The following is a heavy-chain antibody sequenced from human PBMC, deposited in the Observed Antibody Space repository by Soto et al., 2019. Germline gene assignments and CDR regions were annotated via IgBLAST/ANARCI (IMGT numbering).Heavy chain of an antibody. J-gene: IGHJ4*02. CDR3: AKDLGDLMYYFDY. CDR2: ISGSGGST. Sequence: EVQLLESGGGLVQPGGSLRLSCAASGFTFSSYAMSWVRQAPGKGLEWVSAISGSGGSTYYADSVKGRYTICRDKSKNTLYLQMNSLRAEDTAVYYCAKDLGDLMYYFDYWGQGTLVTVSS. D-gene: IGHD1-26*01. V-gene: IGHV3-23*01. CDR1: GFTFSSYA.